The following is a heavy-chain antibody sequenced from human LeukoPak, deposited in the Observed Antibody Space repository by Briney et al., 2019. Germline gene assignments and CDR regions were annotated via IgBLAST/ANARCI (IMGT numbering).Heavy chain of an antibody. V-gene: IGHV4-39*07. CDR1: GGSISSSSYY. CDR2: IYYSGST. CDR3: AREHYSNYGMGWFDP. Sequence: SETLSLTCTVSGGSISSSSYYWGWLRQPPGKGLEWLGSIYYSGSTYYNPSLKSRVTISVDTSKNQFSLKLSSVTAADTAVYYCAREHYSNYGMGWFDPWGQGTLVTVSS. D-gene: IGHD4-11*01. J-gene: IGHJ5*02.